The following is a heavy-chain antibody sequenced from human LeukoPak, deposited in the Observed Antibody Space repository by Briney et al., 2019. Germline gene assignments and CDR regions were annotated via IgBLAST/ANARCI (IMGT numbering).Heavy chain of an antibody. Sequence: PGGSLRLSCAASGFTFSSYGMHWVRQAPGKGLEWVAVISYDGSNKYYADSVKGRFTISRDNAKNTLYLQMNSLRAEDTAVYYCARDRSVGAVDYWGQGTLVTVSS. CDR2: ISYDGSNK. CDR3: ARDRSVGAVDY. J-gene: IGHJ4*02. V-gene: IGHV3-30*03. CDR1: GFTFSSYG. D-gene: IGHD1-26*01.